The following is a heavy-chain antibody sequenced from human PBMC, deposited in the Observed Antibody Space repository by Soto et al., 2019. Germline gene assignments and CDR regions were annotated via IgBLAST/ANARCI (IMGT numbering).Heavy chain of an antibody. CDR3: ARVRDWFDP. CDR1: GGSFSGYY. V-gene: IGHV4-34*01. D-gene: IGHD3-3*01. Sequence: QVQLQQWGAGLLKPSETLSLTCAVYGGSFSGYYWNWIRQPPGKGLEWIGEIDHSGYTNYNPSLKRRVTISVDTAKNQFSLRLNSVTAADTAVYYCARVRDWFDPWGQGTLVTVSS. CDR2: IDHSGYT. J-gene: IGHJ5*02.